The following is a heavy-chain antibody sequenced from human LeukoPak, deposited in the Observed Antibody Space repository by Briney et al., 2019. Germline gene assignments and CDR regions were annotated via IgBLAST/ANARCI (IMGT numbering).Heavy chain of an antibody. CDR3: ARGGGITTVVTPDWFDP. CDR2: IYTSGST. V-gene: IGHV4-61*02. Sequence: PSETLSLTCTVSGGSFSSGSYYWSWIRQPAGKGLEWIGRIYTSGSTNYNPSLKSRVTISVDTSKNQFSLKLSSVTAADTAVYYCARGGGITTVVTPDWFDPWGQGTLVTVSS. D-gene: IGHD4-23*01. CDR1: GGSFSSGSYY. J-gene: IGHJ5*02.